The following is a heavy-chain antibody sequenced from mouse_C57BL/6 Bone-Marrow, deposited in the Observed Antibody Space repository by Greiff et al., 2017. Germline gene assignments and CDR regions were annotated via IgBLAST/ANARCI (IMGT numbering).Heavy chain of an antibody. CDR3: ARSPVSSYDY. CDR2: IDPSDSYT. Sequence: VQLQQPGAELVRPGTSVKLSCKASGYTFTSYRMHWVKQRPGQGLEWIGVIDPSDSYTNYNQKFKGKATLTVDTSSSTAYMQLSRLTSEDSAVYYCARSPVSSYDYWGQGTTLTVSS. CDR1: GYTFTSYR. D-gene: IGHD1-1*01. V-gene: IGHV1-59*01. J-gene: IGHJ2*01.